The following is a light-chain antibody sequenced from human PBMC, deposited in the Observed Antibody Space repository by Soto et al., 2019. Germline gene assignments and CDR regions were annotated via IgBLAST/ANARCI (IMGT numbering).Light chain of an antibody. J-gene: IGLJ2*01. CDR1: KLGDKY. CDR3: QAWDSSSVV. V-gene: IGLV3-1*01. CDR2: QDS. Sequence: SYELTQPPSVSVSPGQTASITCSGDKLGDKYACWYQQKPGQSPVLVIYQDSERPSGIPERFSGSNSGNTATLTISGTQAMDEADYYCQAWDSSSVVFGGGTKPPS.